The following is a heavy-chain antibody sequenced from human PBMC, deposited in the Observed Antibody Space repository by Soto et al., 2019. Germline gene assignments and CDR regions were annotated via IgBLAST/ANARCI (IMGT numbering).Heavy chain of an antibody. J-gene: IGHJ6*02. D-gene: IGHD6-13*01. Sequence: EVQLVESGGGLVQPGGSLRLSCAASGFTFRTYWLSWVRQVPGKGLEWVANINLDGSEKNYVDSVKGRFTISRDNARNSLYLQTSSLRAEDTALYYCARDGSTSWYIYDYHGMDVWGQWTTVTVSS. CDR3: ARDGSTSWYIYDYHGMDV. CDR2: INLDGSEK. V-gene: IGHV3-7*05. CDR1: GFTFRTYW.